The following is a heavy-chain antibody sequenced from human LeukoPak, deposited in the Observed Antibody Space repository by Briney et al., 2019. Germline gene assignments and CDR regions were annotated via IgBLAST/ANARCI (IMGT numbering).Heavy chain of an antibody. D-gene: IGHD1-26*01. CDR2: IYHSGST. CDR1: GFSISSGYY. CDR3: ARHTPGELPLND. V-gene: IGHV4-38-2*02. Sequence: PSETLSLTCTVSGFSISSGYYWGWIRQPPGKGLEWIGIIYHSGSTYYNPSLKSRVTISVDTSKNQFSLKLSSVTAADTAVYYCARHTPGELPLNDWGQGTLVTVSS. J-gene: IGHJ4*02.